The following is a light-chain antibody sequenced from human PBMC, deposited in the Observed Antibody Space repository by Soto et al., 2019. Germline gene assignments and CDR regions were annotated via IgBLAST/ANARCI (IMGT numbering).Light chain of an antibody. CDR1: SGHSSYA. Sequence: QTVVTQSPPASASLGASVKLTCTLSSGHSSYAIAWHQQQPEKGPRYLMKLNSDGSHSKGDGIPDRFSGSSSGAERYLTISSLQSEDEADYYCQTWGTGLLVFGGGTKLTVL. J-gene: IGLJ3*02. CDR3: QTWGTGLLV. CDR2: LNSDGSH. V-gene: IGLV4-69*01.